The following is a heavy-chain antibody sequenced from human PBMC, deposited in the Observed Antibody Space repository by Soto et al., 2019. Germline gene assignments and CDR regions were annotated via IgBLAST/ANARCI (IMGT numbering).Heavy chain of an antibody. J-gene: IGHJ4*02. Sequence: EALKISWQGSGYSFTSYWISWVRQMPGKGLEWMGRIDPSDSYTNYSPSFQGHVTISADKSISTAYLQWSSLKASDTAMYYCARPSDYYDSSGYYYEDYWGQGTLVTVSS. V-gene: IGHV5-10-1*01. CDR2: IDPSDSYT. CDR3: ARPSDYYDSSGYYYEDY. D-gene: IGHD3-22*01. CDR1: GYSFTSYW.